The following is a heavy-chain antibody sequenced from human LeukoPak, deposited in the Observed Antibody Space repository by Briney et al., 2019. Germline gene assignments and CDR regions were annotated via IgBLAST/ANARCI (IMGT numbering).Heavy chain of an antibody. CDR1: GDSVSSNSAA. V-gene: IGHV6-1*01. Sequence: SQTLSLTCAISGDSVSSNSAAWNWIRQSPSRGLEWLGRTYYRSKWYNDYAVSAKSRITINPDTSKNQFFLQLNSVTPEDTAVYYCARTYIRSSSCWTLDYWGQGTLVTVSS. J-gene: IGHJ4*02. CDR2: TYYRSKWYN. D-gene: IGHD6-13*01. CDR3: ARTYIRSSSCWTLDY.